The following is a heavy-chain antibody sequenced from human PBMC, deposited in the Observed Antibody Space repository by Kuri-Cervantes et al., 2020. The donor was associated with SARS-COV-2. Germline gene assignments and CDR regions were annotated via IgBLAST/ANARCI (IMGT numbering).Heavy chain of an antibody. CDR3: ARDMQILTGHYYLNFDY. J-gene: IGHJ4*02. CDR2: IKHDGGEE. Sequence: GEPLKISCAVSGFTFSSYWMSWVRQAPGKGLEWVADIKHDGGEEYYVDSVKGRFTISRDNAKNSLYLQMHSLRAEDTAVYYCARDMQILTGHYYLNFDYWGQGTLVTVSS. V-gene: IGHV3-7*05. D-gene: IGHD3-9*01. CDR1: GFTFSSYW.